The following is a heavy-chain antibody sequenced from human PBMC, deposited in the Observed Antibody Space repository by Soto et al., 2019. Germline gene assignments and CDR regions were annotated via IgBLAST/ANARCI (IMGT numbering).Heavy chain of an antibody. Sequence: ASVKVSCKVSGYTLTELSMHWVRQAPGKGLEWMGGFDPEDGETIYAQKFQGRVTMTEDTSTDTAYMELSSLRSEDTAVYYCATGFRIRGVIDYWGQGTLVTVSS. CDR2: FDPEDGET. V-gene: IGHV1-24*01. D-gene: IGHD3-10*01. CDR1: GYTLTELS. J-gene: IGHJ4*02. CDR3: ATGFRIRGVIDY.